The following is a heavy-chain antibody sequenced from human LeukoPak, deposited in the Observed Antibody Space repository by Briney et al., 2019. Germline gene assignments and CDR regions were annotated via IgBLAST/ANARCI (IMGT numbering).Heavy chain of an antibody. D-gene: IGHD5-24*01. CDR3: ARARGATIFQSAFDI. CDR2: IYYSGST. CDR1: GGSFSSYY. J-gene: IGHJ3*02. Sequence: PSETLSLTCAVYGGSFSSYYWSWIRQPPGKGLEWIGYIYYSGSTNYNPSLKSRVTISVDTSKNQFSLELTSVTAADTAVYYCARARGATIFQSAFDIWGQGTMVTVSS. V-gene: IGHV4-59*01.